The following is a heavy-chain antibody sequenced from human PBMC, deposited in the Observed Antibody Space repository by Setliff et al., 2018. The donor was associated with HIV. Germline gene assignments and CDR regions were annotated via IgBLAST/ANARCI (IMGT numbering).Heavy chain of an antibody. D-gene: IGHD5-12*01. CDR2: TYTSGST. J-gene: IGHJ4*02. CDR1: GGSISSYY. CDR3: TRLAGGYADY. V-gene: IGHV4-4*09. Sequence: LSLTCTVSGGSISSYYWSWIRQSPGKGLEWIGYTYTSGSTNYNHNPSLKSRVTISIDMSKNQFSLKMSSVTAADTAVYYCTRLAGGYADYWGQGTLVTVS.